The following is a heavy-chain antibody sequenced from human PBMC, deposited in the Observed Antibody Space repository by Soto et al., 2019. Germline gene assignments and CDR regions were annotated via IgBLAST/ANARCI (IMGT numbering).Heavy chain of an antibody. CDR1: GYTFSSYP. D-gene: IGHD2-2*01. CDR2: INAGNDKT. J-gene: IGHJ3*02. CDR3: ALVGGLGRDTFDI. Sequence: QVQLVQSGAEVKKPGASVKVSCKASGYTFSSYPIHWVRQAPGQRLEWMGWINAGNDKTTYSQKLQGRVTIARDTSASTTYMELSSLRSEGTAVYYCALVGGLGRDTFDIWGQGTMVTVSS. V-gene: IGHV1-3*01.